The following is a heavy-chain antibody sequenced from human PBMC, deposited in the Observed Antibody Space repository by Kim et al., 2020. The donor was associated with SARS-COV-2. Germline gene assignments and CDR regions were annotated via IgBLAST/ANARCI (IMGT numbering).Heavy chain of an antibody. CDR1: GFTVSSNY. J-gene: IGHJ4*02. D-gene: IGHD2-2*01. CDR3: VLRIGSSGGDIVVVPAAMSVDY. Sequence: GGSLRLSCAASGFTVSSNYMSWVRQAPGKGLEWVSVIYSGGSTYYADSVKGRFTISRDNSKNTLYLQMNSLRAEDTAVYYCVLRIGSSGGDIVVVPAAMSVDYWGQGTLVTVSS. CDR2: IYSGGST. V-gene: IGHV3-53*01.